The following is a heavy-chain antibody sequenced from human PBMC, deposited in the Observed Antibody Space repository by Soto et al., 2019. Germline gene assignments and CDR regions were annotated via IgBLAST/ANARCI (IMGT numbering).Heavy chain of an antibody. V-gene: IGHV4-59*08. D-gene: IGHD3-3*01. CDR1: GGSISSYY. J-gene: IGHJ4*02. Sequence: SETLSLTCTVSGGSISSYYWSWIRQPPGKGLEWIGYIYYSGSTNYNPSLKSRVTISVDTSKNQFSLKLSSVTAADTAVYYCARGGSDFWSGYYLYWGQGTLVTVSS. CDR2: IYYSGST. CDR3: ARGGSDFWSGYYLY.